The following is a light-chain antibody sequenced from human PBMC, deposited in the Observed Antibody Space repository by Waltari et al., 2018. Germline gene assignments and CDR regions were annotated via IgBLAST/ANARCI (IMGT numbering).Light chain of an antibody. V-gene: IGLV2-14*03. CDR3: SSYTSSTVV. Sequence: QSALTQPASVSGSPGQSITISCTGTSSDVGGYNYVSWYQQHPGKAPKLMLYDVSNPPSGVSNRFSGSKSGNTASLTISGLQAEDEADYYCSSYTSSTVVFGGGTKLTVL. CDR2: DVS. CDR1: SSDVGGYNY. J-gene: IGLJ2*01.